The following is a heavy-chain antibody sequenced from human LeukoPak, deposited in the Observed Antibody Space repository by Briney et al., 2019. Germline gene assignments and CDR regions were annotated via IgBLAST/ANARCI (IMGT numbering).Heavy chain of an antibody. D-gene: IGHD3-16*01. CDR2: MSGSGGST. CDR3: AKDREYSYVYDAFDI. CDR1: GFTFSSYA. Sequence: GGSLRLSCAASGFTFSSYAMSWVRQAPGKGLEWVSGMSGSGGSTYYADSVKGRFTISRDNSKNTLYLQMNTLRAEDTAVYYCAKDREYSYVYDAFDIWGQGTLVPVSS. V-gene: IGHV3-23*01. J-gene: IGHJ3*02.